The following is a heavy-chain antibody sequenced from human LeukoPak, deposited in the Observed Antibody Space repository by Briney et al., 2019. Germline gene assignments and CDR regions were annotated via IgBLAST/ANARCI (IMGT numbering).Heavy chain of an antibody. D-gene: IGHD2-2*01. CDR2: TDGTT. CDR1: GFTFSTYW. V-gene: IGHV3-23*01. CDR3: VACSGASCYGDRFDP. Sequence: PGGSLRLSCAASGFTFSTYWMTWVRQAPGKGLEWVSSTDGTTYYADSVRGRFTISRDNSKNTLFLQMNTLRAEDTALYYCVACSGASCYGDRFDPWGQGTLVTVSS. J-gene: IGHJ5*02.